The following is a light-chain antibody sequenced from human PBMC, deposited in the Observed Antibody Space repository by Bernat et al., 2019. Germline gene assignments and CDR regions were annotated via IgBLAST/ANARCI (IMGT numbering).Light chain of an antibody. V-gene: IGKV3-20*01. J-gene: IGKJ3*01. CDR1: QSVTTSSSY. CDR3: QQYGNLPPT. CDR2: GAS. Sequence: EIVLTQSPGTLSLSPGERATLSCRASQSVTTSSSYLAWYQQKPGQAPRLLIYGASSRATGIPDRFNGTGSGTDFTLTISRLEPEDFAVYYCQQYGNLPPTFGPGTKVDIK.